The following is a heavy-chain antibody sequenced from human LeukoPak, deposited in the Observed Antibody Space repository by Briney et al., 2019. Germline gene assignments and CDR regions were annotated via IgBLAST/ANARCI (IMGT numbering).Heavy chain of an antibody. CDR2: IIPIFGTA. CDR3: ASRSSSSWYSYYYYGMDV. Sequence: ASVTVSCKASGGTFSSYAISWVRQAPGQGLEWMGGIIPIFGTANYAQKFQGRVTITADESTSTAYMELSSLRSEDTAVYYCASRSSSSWYSYYYYGMDVWGQGTTVTVSS. V-gene: IGHV1-69*13. CDR1: GGTFSSYA. J-gene: IGHJ6*02. D-gene: IGHD6-13*01.